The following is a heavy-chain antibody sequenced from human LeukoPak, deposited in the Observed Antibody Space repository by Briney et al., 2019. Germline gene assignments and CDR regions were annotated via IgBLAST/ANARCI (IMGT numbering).Heavy chain of an antibody. Sequence: SETLSLTCTVSGGSISSGGYYWSWIRQHPGKGLEWIGYIYYSGSTYYNPSLKSRVTISVDTSKNQFSLKLSSVTAADTAVYYCARHYDSSAYWYYFGYWGQGTLVTVSS. J-gene: IGHJ4*02. CDR2: IYYSGST. CDR1: GGSISSGGYY. V-gene: IGHV4-31*03. CDR3: ARHYDSSAYWYYFGY. D-gene: IGHD3-22*01.